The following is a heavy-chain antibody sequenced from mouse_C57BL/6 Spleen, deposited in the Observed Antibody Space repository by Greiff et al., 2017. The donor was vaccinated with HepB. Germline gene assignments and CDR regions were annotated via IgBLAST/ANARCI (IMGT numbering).Heavy chain of an antibody. V-gene: IGHV1-69*01. D-gene: IGHD2-4*01. J-gene: IGHJ4*01. CDR3: ARQRLRRACAMDH. Sequence: QVQLQQPRAWLVMPGASVTVCCKASGYTFTSYWMHGVKQRPGQGLEWIGEIDPSDSYTNYNQKFKGKSTLTVDKSSSTAYMQLSSLTSEDSVVYYCARQRLRRACAMDH. CDR2: IDPSDSYT. CDR1: GYTFTSYW.